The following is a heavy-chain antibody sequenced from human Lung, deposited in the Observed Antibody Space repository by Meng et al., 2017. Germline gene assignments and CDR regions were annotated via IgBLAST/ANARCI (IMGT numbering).Heavy chain of an antibody. D-gene: IGHD1-26*01. CDR2: IFHSGST. CDR1: GGSITSSTW. CDR3: ARFDISSSGRGDY. Sequence: GQRQDSGPGLVNPSWTLSLTCAVSGGSITSSTWWSWVRQTPGKGLEWFGEIFHSGSTNYNPPLESCVTISVDKSKNQFSLKVYSVTAADTATYYCARFDISSSGRGDYWGQGILVTVSS. J-gene: IGHJ4*02. V-gene: IGHV4-4*02.